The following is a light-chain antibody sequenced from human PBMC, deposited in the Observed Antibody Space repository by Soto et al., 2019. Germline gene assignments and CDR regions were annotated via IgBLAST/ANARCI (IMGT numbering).Light chain of an antibody. CDR1: QSVSSTY. Sequence: EIVLTQSPVTLSLSSGAIATLSCSSSQSVSSTYLAWYQQKPGQAPRLLIYGASSRATGIPDRFSGSGSGTDFTLTISRLEPEDFAVYFCQQSGNSPLNFGKGTRLEIK. CDR2: GAS. CDR3: QQSGNSPLN. J-gene: IGKJ5*01. V-gene: IGKV3-20*01.